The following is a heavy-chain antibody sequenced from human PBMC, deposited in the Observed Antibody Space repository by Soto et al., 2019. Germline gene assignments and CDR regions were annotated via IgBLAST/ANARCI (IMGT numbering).Heavy chain of an antibody. D-gene: IGHD2-15*01. CDR3: ARTPDH. V-gene: IGHV4-31*03. J-gene: IGHJ4*02. Sequence: QVQLQESGPGLVKPSQTLSLTCTVSGGSISSGGYYWSWIRQHPGKGLEWIGYIYYSGCTYYNPSGKSRVTVPVDASKNHFPLKLSSVTASDTAVYYCARTPDHWGPGTMVTVSS. CDR1: GGSISSGGYY. CDR2: IYYSGCT.